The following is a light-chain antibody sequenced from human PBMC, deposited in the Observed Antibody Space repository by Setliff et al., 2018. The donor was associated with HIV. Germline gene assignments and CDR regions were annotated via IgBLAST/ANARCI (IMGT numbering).Light chain of an antibody. J-gene: IGLJ1*01. CDR2: DVS. CDR1: SSDVGGYNS. CDR3: SSYTSNSPYV. V-gene: IGLV2-14*03. Sequence: QSVLTQPASVSGSPGQSITISCTGTSSDVGGYNSVSWYQQHPDRAPKLMIYDVSNRPSGVSNRFSGSKSGNTASLTISGLQAEDKADYYCSSYTSNSPYVFGTGTKVTVL.